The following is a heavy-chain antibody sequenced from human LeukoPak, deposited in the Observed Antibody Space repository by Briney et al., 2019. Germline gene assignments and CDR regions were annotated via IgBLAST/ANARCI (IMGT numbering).Heavy chain of an antibody. CDR3: ARTVVIAATYWFDP. J-gene: IGHJ5*02. V-gene: IGHV4-31*03. Sequence: SQTLSLTCTVSGGSVSSGGHYWTWIRQYPGKGLEWIGYIYYSGTTHYNPSLKSRVTISVDTSKNQFSLNLSCVTAADTAVYYCARTVVIAATYWFDPWGQGSLVTVSS. CDR2: IYYSGTT. D-gene: IGHD2-15*01. CDR1: GGSVSSGGHY.